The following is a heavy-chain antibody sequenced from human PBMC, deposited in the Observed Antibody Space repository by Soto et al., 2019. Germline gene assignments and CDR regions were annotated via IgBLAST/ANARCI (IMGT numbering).Heavy chain of an antibody. D-gene: IGHD3-3*01. Sequence: QVQLVQSGAEVKKPGASVKVSCKASGYTFTSYGISWVRQAPGQGLEWMGWISAYNGNTNYAQKLQGRVTMTTDTSTSTDDMELRSLRSDDTAVYYCARVHFLNDFWSGPSGYWGQGTLVTVSS. CDR3: ARVHFLNDFWSGPSGY. V-gene: IGHV1-18*01. CDR2: ISAYNGNT. J-gene: IGHJ4*02. CDR1: GYTFTSYG.